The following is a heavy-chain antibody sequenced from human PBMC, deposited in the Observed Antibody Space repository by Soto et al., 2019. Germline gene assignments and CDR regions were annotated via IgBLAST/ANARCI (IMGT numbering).Heavy chain of an antibody. V-gene: IGHV1-18*01. D-gene: IGHD2-15*01. CDR3: AREPKHRTLVVVAATAVGPEWFDP. CDR1: GYTFTSYG. Sequence: QVQLVQSGAEVKKPGASVKVSCKASGYTFTSYGISWVRQAPGQGLEWMGWISAYNGNTNYAQKLQGRDTMTTDTSPSTAYMELRSLRFDDTAVYSCAREPKHRTLVVVAATAVGPEWFDPWGQGTLVTVSS. J-gene: IGHJ5*02. CDR2: ISAYNGNT.